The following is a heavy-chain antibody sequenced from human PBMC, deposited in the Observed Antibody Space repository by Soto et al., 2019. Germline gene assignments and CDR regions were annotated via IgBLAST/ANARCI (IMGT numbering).Heavy chain of an antibody. CDR3: ARAFSQLSDFVAEGAFDI. CDR2: INAGDGNT. Sequence: GASVKVSCKASGYIFTNYYMHWVRQAPGQGLEWMGWINAGDGNTKYSQKFQGRVTITRDTSISTAYMELSRLRSDDTAVYYCARAFSQLSDFVAEGAFDIWGQGTMVTVSS. D-gene: IGHD2-15*01. CDR1: GYIFTNYY. J-gene: IGHJ3*02. V-gene: IGHV1-2*02.